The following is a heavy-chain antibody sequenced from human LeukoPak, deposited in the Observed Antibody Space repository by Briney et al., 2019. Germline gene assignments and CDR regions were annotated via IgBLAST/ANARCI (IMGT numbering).Heavy chain of an antibody. J-gene: IGHJ3*02. V-gene: IGHV3-30*02. CDR3: AKALDTSGYYPADAFDI. D-gene: IGHD3-22*01. CDR1: GFTFSSYA. Sequence: GGSLRLSCATSGFTFSSYAMHWVRQAPGKGLEWVVFIRYDGSNKYYADSVKGRFTISRDNSKNTLYLQMNSLRAEDTAVYYCAKALDTSGYYPADAFDIWGQGTMVTVSS. CDR2: IRYDGSNK.